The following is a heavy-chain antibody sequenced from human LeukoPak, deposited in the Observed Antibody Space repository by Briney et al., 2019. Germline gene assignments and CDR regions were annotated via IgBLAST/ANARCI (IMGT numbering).Heavy chain of an antibody. CDR3: ARDPSYRGYFDC. CDR1: GGSITNYY. D-gene: IGHD1-14*01. Sequence: SETLSLTCIVSGGSITNYYWTCIRQPAGKGLEWIGRIYATGTTDYDPSLGSRLTMSVDTSKNQFSLKLSSVTAADTAVYYCARDPSYRGYFDCWGQGALVTVSS. CDR2: IYATGTT. V-gene: IGHV4-4*07. J-gene: IGHJ4*02.